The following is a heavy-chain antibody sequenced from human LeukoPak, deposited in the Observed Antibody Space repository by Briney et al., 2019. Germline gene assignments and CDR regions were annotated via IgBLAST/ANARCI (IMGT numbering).Heavy chain of an antibody. CDR1: GDSVSSNSVT. V-gene: IGHV6-1*01. J-gene: IGHJ5*02. CDR3: ARRLTQYDCFDP. CDR2: TYYRFTWYN. Sequence: SQTLSLTCAISGDSVSSNSVTWNWIRQSPSRGLEWLGRTYYRFTWYNDYAVSVRGRTTVNPDTSKNQFSLHLNSVTPEDTAVYYCARRLTQYDCFDPWGQGILVTVSS. D-gene: IGHD2-2*01.